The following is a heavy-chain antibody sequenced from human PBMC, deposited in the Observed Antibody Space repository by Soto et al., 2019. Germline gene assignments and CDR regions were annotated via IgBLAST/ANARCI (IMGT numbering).Heavy chain of an antibody. CDR1: RDTFTSYY. D-gene: IGHD1-26*01. V-gene: IGHV1-46*01. Sequence: ASVKVSCKAPRDTFTSYYINWVRQAPGQGLEWMGVINPHGGSTAYAQKFKGRDTLTRDTSASTVYMEVSSLTSEDTAMYYCARSSGGNFGIIIEGTNWFAPWGQGTLVTVSS. CDR2: INPHGGST. CDR3: ARSSGGNFGIIIEGTNWFAP. J-gene: IGHJ5*02.